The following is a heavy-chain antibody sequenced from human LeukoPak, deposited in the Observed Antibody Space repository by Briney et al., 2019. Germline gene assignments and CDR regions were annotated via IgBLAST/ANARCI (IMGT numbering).Heavy chain of an antibody. J-gene: IGHJ5*02. Sequence: ASVKVSCKASGYTFTGYYMHWVRQAPGQGLEWMGWINPNSGGTNYAQKFQGGVTMTRDTSISTAYMELRSDDTAVYYCARGFRTVTTVGSWFDPWGQGTLVTVSS. CDR2: INPNSGGT. V-gene: IGHV1-2*02. CDR3: ARGFRTVTTVGSWFDP. D-gene: IGHD4-17*01. CDR1: GYTFTGYY.